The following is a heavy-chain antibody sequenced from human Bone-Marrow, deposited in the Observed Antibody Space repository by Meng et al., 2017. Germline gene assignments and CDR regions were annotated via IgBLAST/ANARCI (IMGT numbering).Heavy chain of an antibody. D-gene: IGHD1-26*01. J-gene: IGHJ3*02. CDR3: TRAGTGSYSGGGSDI. V-gene: IGHV3-7*01. CDR1: GFTFSTFW. CDR2: IKQDGSER. Sequence: GESLEISCAASGFTFSTFWMTWVRQAPGKGLEWVATIKQDGSERHYVDSLKGRFIISRDNTQQSLYLQMNGLRAEDTAVYFCTRAGTGSYSGGGSDIWGQGTMVT.